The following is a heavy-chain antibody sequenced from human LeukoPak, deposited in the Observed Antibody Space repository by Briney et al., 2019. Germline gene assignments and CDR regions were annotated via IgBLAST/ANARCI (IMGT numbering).Heavy chain of an antibody. Sequence: GGSLRLACAAAGFTVSSNYISWVRQAPGKGLEWDSVIYIGGSTYYADSVKGRFTISRDNSKNTLYLQMNSLRAEDTAVYYCARDNSYYDSSGYWGTLNWFDPWGQGTLVTVSS. CDR2: IYIGGST. J-gene: IGHJ5*02. V-gene: IGHV3-66*01. CDR3: ARDNSYYDSSGYWGTLNWFDP. CDR1: GFTVSSNY. D-gene: IGHD3-22*01.